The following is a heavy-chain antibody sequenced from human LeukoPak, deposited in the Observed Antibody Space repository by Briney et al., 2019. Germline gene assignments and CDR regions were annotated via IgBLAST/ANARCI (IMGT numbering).Heavy chain of an antibody. Sequence: PGASLRLSCAASGFTFSSYAMSWVRQAPGKGLEWVSAISGSGGSTYYADSVKGRFTISRDNSKNTLYLQMNSLRAEDTAVYYCAKLTSSSSSPWFDPWGQGTLVTVSP. CDR1: GFTFSSYA. CDR3: AKLTSSSSSPWFDP. J-gene: IGHJ5*02. CDR2: ISGSGGST. V-gene: IGHV3-23*01. D-gene: IGHD6-6*01.